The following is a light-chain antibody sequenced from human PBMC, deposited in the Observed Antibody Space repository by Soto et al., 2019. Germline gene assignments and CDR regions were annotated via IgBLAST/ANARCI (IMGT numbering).Light chain of an antibody. CDR3: QHYGSSPSWT. J-gene: IGKJ1*01. V-gene: IGKV3-20*01. CDR2: GAS. Sequence: EIVLTQSPGTLSLSPGERATLSCRASQSVSSSYLAWYQQRPGQAPRLLIYGASNRATGIPDRFSGSGSGTDFTLTISRLEPEDFALYYCQHYGSSPSWTFGQGTKVEIK. CDR1: QSVSSSY.